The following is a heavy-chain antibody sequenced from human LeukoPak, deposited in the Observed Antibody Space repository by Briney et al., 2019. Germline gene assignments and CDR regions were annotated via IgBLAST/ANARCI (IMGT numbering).Heavy chain of an antibody. J-gene: IGHJ3*02. D-gene: IGHD3-22*01. V-gene: IGHV4-59*01. Sequence: SETLSLTCTVSGGSISSYYWSWIRQPPGKGPEWIGYIYYSGSTNYNPSLKSRVTISVDTSKNQFSLKLSSVTAADTAVYYCARGYYYDSSGYPDAFDIWGQGTMVTVSS. CDR2: IYYSGST. CDR1: GGSISSYY. CDR3: ARGYYYDSSGYPDAFDI.